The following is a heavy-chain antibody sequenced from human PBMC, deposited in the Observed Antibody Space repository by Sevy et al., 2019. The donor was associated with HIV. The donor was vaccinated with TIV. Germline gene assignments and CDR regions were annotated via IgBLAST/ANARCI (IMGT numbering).Heavy chain of an antibody. V-gene: IGHV3-30*04. CDR3: ARDWGTRPTAILYHFDF. J-gene: IGHJ4*02. CDR2: ISYNGEDE. CDR1: TFTFSHYA. Sequence: GGSLRLSCVASTFTFSHYAMHWVRQAPGKGLQWVASISYNGEDENYADSVAGRFSISRDNPKNTLFLQMSSLRPEDTALYYCARDWGTRPTAILYHFDFWGQGIPVTVSS. D-gene: IGHD3-16*01.